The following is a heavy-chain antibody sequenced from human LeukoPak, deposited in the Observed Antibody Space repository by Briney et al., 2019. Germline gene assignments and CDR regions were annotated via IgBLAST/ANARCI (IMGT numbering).Heavy chain of an antibody. CDR3: AKARLPGHGDPPRY. V-gene: IGHV3-30*18. CDR2: ISYDGSNK. Sequence: PGRSLRLSCAASGFTFSSYGMHWVRQAPGKGLEWVAVISYDGSNKYYADSVKGRFTISRDNSKNTLYLQMNSLRAEDTAVYYCAKARLPGHGDPPRYWGQGTLVTVSS. J-gene: IGHJ4*02. CDR1: GFTFSSYG. D-gene: IGHD4-17*01.